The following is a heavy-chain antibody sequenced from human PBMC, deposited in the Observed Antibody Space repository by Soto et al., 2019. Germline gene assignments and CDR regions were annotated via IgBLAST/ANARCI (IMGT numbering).Heavy chain of an antibody. Sequence: SETLSLTCAVYGGSFSGYSWNWIRQPPGKGLEWIGEINHSGSTNYNPSLKSRVTISLDTSKNQFSLRLTSLTAADTAVYFCARAPQIVAMGRPFDYWGQGILVTVPS. CDR3: ARAPQIVAMGRPFDY. CDR1: GGSFSGYS. D-gene: IGHD5-12*01. J-gene: IGHJ4*02. V-gene: IGHV4-34*01. CDR2: INHSGST.